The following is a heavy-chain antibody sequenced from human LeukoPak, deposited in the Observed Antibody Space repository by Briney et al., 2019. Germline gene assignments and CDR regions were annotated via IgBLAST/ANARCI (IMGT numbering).Heavy chain of an antibody. CDR3: AKSVTIYSDAVAI. Sequence: GGSLRLSCAASGFPFSNAWMSWVRQAPGKGLEWVGRIKPKIDGGTADYAAPVKGRFTISRDDSKSTLSLQLNSLKTEDTAVYYCAKSVTIYSDAVAIWGQGTMVTVSS. J-gene: IGHJ3*02. V-gene: IGHV3-15*01. CDR1: GFPFSNAW. D-gene: IGHD4-17*01. CDR2: IKPKIDGGTA.